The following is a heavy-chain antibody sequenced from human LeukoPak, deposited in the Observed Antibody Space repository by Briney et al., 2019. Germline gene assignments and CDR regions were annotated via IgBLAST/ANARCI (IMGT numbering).Heavy chain of an antibody. J-gene: IGHJ4*02. Sequence: GGALRLSCAASGYTFSTSWMHWVRQPPGKGLVWVSRMNSDGSVTTYADSVESLFTISRNNAKNALYLQMSSLRAENTAVYYCARGVNGNSDYWGQGTLVTVSS. V-gene: IGHV3-74*01. D-gene: IGHD2-8*01. CDR1: GYTFSTSW. CDR3: ARGVNGNSDY. CDR2: MNSDGSVT.